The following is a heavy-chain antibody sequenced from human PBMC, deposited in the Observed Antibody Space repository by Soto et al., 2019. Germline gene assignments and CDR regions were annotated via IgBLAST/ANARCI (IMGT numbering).Heavy chain of an antibody. CDR1: GGSISSGDYY. J-gene: IGHJ6*02. V-gene: IGHV4-30-4*01. CDR2: IYYRGST. Sequence: SETLSHTCTVSGGSISSGDYYWSWIRQPPGKGLEWIGYIYYRGSTYYNPSLKSRVTISVDTSKNQYSLKLSSVTAADTAVYYCARADVVPAAMQYYYYGMDVWGQGTKVTVSS. D-gene: IGHD2-2*01. CDR3: ARADVVPAAMQYYYYGMDV.